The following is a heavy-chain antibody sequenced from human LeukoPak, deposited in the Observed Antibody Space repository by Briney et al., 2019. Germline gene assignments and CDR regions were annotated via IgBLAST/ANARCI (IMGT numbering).Heavy chain of an antibody. J-gene: IGHJ5*02. CDR1: GGSFSGYY. D-gene: IGHD3-10*01. CDR3: ARAPYRITMVRGANPRWFDP. V-gene: IGHV4-34*01. CDR2: INHSGST. Sequence: SETLSLTCAVYGGSFSGYYWSWIRQPPGKGLEWIGEINHSGSTNYNASIQSRVAMTVVNYKNQFSTKLSSVTAADTAVYYCARAPYRITMVRGANPRWFDPWGQGTLVTVSS.